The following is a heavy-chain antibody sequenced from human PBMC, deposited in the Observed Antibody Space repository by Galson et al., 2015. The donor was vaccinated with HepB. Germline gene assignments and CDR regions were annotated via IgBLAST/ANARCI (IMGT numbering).Heavy chain of an antibody. CDR3: ATEYYYGSGRVYYFDY. Sequence: SVKVSCKASGGTFSSYAISWVRQAPGQGLEWMGRIIPILGIANYAQKFQGRVTITADKSTSTAYMELSSLRSEDTAVYYCATEYYYGSGRVYYFDYWGQGTLVTVSS. D-gene: IGHD3-10*01. CDR2: IIPILGIA. CDR1: GGTFSSYA. V-gene: IGHV1-69*04. J-gene: IGHJ4*02.